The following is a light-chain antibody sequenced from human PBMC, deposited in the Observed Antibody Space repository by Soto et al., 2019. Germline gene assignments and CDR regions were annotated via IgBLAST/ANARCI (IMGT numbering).Light chain of an antibody. CDR2: VND. CDR3: VAWDDSLNGHV. J-gene: IGLJ1*01. Sequence: SALAQPPSASGTPGQRVTISCTGGSSNMGTNTVSWYQQVPGTAPKVLIYVNDQRPSGVPGRFSGSNSGTSASLAISGLQPEDEADYYCVAWDDSLNGHVFGTGTKVTVL. V-gene: IGLV1-44*01. CDR1: SSNMGTNT.